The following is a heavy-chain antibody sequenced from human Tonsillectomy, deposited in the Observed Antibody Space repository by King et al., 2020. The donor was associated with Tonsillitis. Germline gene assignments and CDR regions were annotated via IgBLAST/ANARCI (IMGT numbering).Heavy chain of an antibody. J-gene: IGHJ3*02. CDR3: ARDYCSSSSCYDAFDI. D-gene: IGHD2-2*01. V-gene: IGHV4-59*01. Sequence: VQLQESGPGLVKPSETLSLTCTVSGGSISPYYWSWIRQPPGKGLEWIGYSYYSGITNYNPSLKGRVTISVDTSKKQFSLKLSSVTAADTAVYYCARDYCSSSSCYDAFDIWGQGAMVTVSS. CDR2: SYYSGIT. CDR1: GGSISPYY.